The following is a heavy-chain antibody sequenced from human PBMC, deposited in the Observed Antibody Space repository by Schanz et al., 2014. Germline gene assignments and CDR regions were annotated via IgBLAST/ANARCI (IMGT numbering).Heavy chain of an antibody. V-gene: IGHV3-74*01. CDR1: GFTFSNYW. CDR3: ARSRSGFYFDY. CDR2: INGDGSRT. J-gene: IGHJ4*02. D-gene: IGHD1-26*01. Sequence: EVQLVESGGGLVQPGGSLRLSCAASGFTFSNYWMHWVRQAPGKGLVWVSRINGDGSRTAYADSVKGRFTISRDNAKNTLYLQMNSLRPEDTAVYYCARSRSGFYFDYWGQGTLVTVSS.